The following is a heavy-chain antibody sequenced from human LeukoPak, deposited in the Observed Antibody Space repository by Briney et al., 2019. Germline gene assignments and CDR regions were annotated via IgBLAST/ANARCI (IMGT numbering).Heavy chain of an antibody. D-gene: IGHD3-9*01. CDR3: AREEYILTGSPPPFDY. Sequence: GGSLRLSCAASGFTFSSFWMSWVRQAPGKGLEWVATIKQDGSEIYYVDAVKGRFTISRDNAKNSLYLQMNSLRAEDTAVYYCAREEYILTGSPPPFDYWGQGTLVTVSS. V-gene: IGHV3-7*01. J-gene: IGHJ4*02. CDR2: IKQDGSEI. CDR1: GFTFSSFW.